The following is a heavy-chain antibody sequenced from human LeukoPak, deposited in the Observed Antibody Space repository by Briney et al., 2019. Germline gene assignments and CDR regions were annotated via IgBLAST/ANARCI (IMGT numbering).Heavy chain of an antibody. J-gene: IGHJ6*04. D-gene: IGHD5-12*01. V-gene: IGHV3-30*03. Sequence: GRSLRLSCAASGFTFSSYGMHWVRQAPGKGLEWVAVISYDGSNKYYADSVKGRFTISRDNSKNTLYLQMNSLRAEDTAVYYCARDLGYSGYDYYYGMDVWGKGTTVTVSS. CDR3: ARDLGYSGYDYYYGMDV. CDR2: ISYDGSNK. CDR1: GFTFSSYG.